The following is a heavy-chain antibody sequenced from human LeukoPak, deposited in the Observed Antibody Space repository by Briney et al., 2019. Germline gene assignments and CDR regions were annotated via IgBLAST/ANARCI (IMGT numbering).Heavy chain of an antibody. Sequence: LETLSLTCTVSGGSISSYYWSWIRQPPGKGLEWIGYIYYSGSTNYNPSLKSRVTISVDTSKNQFSLKLSSVTAADTAVYYCARDGDYEWDAFDIWGQGTMVTVSS. CDR3: ARDGDYEWDAFDI. D-gene: IGHD4-17*01. CDR1: GGSISSYY. V-gene: IGHV4-59*01. CDR2: IYYSGST. J-gene: IGHJ3*02.